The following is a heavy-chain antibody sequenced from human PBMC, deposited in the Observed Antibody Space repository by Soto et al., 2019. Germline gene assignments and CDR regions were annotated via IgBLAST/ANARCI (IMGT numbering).Heavy chain of an antibody. V-gene: IGHV3-74*01. Sequence: GGSLRLSCEASGFVFTNFWMHWVRHVPGKGLVWVARIDTSGHSTNYAESVKGRFTISRDNAKNTVSLQMNSLRVEDTGVYYCAKDSWYFDLWSQGSQVTVSS. J-gene: IGHJ4*02. D-gene: IGHD6-13*01. CDR2: IDTSGHST. CDR3: AKDSWYFDL. CDR1: GFVFTNFW.